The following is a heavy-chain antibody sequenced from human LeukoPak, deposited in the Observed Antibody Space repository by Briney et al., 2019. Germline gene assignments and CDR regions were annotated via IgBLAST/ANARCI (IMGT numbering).Heavy chain of an antibody. CDR3: ARTLPAAFDAFDI. Sequence: ASVKVSCKASGYTFTSYDINWVRQATGQGLEWMGWMNPNSGNTGYAQKFPGRVTITRNTSISTAYMELSSLRSEDTAVYYCARTLPAAFDAFDIWGQGTMVTVSS. V-gene: IGHV1-8*03. J-gene: IGHJ3*02. CDR2: MNPNSGNT. D-gene: IGHD2-2*01. CDR1: GYTFTSYD.